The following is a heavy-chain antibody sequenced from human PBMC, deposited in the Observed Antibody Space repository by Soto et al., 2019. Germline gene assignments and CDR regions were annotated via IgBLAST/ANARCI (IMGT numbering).Heavy chain of an antibody. CDR3: AKGDYRDPLKYGMDV. D-gene: IGHD3-16*01. Sequence: GGSLRLSCAASGFTFSSYDMSWVRQAPGKGLEWVSVISDSGDTRHYKDSVKGRFTVSRDNSKNTLYLQMNTLRAEDTAVYFCAKGDYRDPLKYGMDVWGQGTTGTVSS. J-gene: IGHJ6*02. V-gene: IGHV3-23*01. CDR2: ISDSGDTR. CDR1: GFTFSSYD.